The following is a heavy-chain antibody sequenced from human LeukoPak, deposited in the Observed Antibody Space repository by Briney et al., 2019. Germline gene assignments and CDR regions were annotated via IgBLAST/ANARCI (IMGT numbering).Heavy chain of an antibody. CDR3: ARDPDYGDYFFDY. Sequence: PGGSLRLSCAASGFTFSDYYMSWIRQAPGKGLEWLSDISGSGGNIDYADSVTGRFTISRDNGMNSLYLQMNSLRGEDSAVYYCARDPDYGDYFFDYWGQGTLVTVSS. CDR2: ISGSGGNI. V-gene: IGHV3-11*01. J-gene: IGHJ4*02. CDR1: GFTFSDYY. D-gene: IGHD4-17*01.